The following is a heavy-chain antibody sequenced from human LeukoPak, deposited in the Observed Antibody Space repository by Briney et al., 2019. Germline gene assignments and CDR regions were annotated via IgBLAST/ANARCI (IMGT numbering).Heavy chain of an antibody. D-gene: IGHD3-10*01. V-gene: IGHV3-74*01. CDR2: INGDGSTT. Sequence: GGSLRLSCAASGFTFSSYWMHWVRQAPGKGLVWVSRINGDGSTTTYVDSVKGRFTIYRDNAKNTVYLQMNSLRVEDTAVYYCATVRSGSWDWFDPWGQGTLVTVSS. CDR1: GFTFSSYW. CDR3: ATVRSGSWDWFDP. J-gene: IGHJ5*02.